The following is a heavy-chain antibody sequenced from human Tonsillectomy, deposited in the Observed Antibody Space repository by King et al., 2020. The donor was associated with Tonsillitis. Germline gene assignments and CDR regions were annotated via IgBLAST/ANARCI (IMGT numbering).Heavy chain of an antibody. CDR3: ASAPPSPVLEGFGELLQYYFDY. Sequence: VQLVESGGGVVQPGRSLRLSCAASGFTFSSYAMHWVRQAPGKGLEWVAVISYDGSNKYYADSVKGRFTISRDNSKNTLYLQMNSLRAEDTAVYYCASAPPSPVLEGFGELLQYYFDYWGQGTLVTVSS. V-gene: IGHV3-30-3*01. CDR2: ISYDGSNK. D-gene: IGHD3-10*01. J-gene: IGHJ4*02. CDR1: GFTFSSYA.